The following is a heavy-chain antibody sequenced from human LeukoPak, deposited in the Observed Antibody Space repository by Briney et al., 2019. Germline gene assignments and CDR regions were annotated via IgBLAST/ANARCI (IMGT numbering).Heavy chain of an antibody. CDR3: ATGQQLELLDY. Sequence: MFQGRVTMTEDTSTDTAYMELSSLRSEDTAVYYCATGQQLELLDYWGQGTLVTVSS. J-gene: IGHJ4*02. V-gene: IGHV1-24*01. D-gene: IGHD6-13*01.